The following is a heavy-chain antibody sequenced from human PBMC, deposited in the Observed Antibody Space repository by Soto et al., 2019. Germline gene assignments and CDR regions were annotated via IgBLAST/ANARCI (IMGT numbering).Heavy chain of an antibody. CDR3: ARLRDLFYWFDP. D-gene: IGHD2-21*01. J-gene: IGHJ5*02. CDR1: VGSISSYY. CDR2: IYYSGST. V-gene: IGHV4-59*08. Sequence: SETLSLTCTVSVGSISSYYWSWIRQHPGKGLEWIGYIYYSGSTNYNPSLKSRVTISVDTSKNQFSLKLSSVTAADTAVYYCARLRDLFYWFDPWGQGTLDTVSS.